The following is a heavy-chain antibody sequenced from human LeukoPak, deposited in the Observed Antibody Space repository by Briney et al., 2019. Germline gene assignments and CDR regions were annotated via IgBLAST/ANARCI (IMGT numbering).Heavy chain of an antibody. CDR1: GYTFTSYY. Sequence: GASVKVSCKASGYTFTSYYMHWVRQAPGQGLEWMGLINPSGSSTSYAQKFQGRLSLTRDMSTSTDYMELSSLRSEDTAVYYCARESRGYDILTGYYGSAYFDYWGQGTLVTVSS. CDR3: ARESRGYDILTGYYGSAYFDY. J-gene: IGHJ4*02. D-gene: IGHD3-9*01. CDR2: INPSGSST. V-gene: IGHV1-46*01.